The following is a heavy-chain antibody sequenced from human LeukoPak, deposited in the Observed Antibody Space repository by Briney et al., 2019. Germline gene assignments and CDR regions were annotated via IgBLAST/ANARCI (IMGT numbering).Heavy chain of an antibody. J-gene: IGHJ4*02. CDR1: GVSISGYY. CDR3: AREANMDLFDY. V-gene: IGHV4-59*01. Sequence: PSETLSLTCTVSGVSISGYYWSWIRQPPGKGLEGNGYIYYNERSSYNPSLKSRVIMSIETSKNQFSLKLSSVTAADTAVYYCAREANMDLFDYWGQGTLVTVSA. D-gene: IGHD2/OR15-2a*01. CDR2: IYYNERS.